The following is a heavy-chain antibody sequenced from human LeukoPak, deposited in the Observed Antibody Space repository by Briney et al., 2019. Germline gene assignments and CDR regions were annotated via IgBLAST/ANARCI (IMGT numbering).Heavy chain of an antibody. CDR1: GGTFSSYT. Sequence: SVKVSCKASGGTFSSYTLSWVRQAPGQGLEWMGRIIPILGIVGYAQQFQGRVTIIADKSTNTAYMELSSLRSEDTAVYYCARAYDSSGYYDAFDIWGQGTMVTVSS. V-gene: IGHV1-69*02. J-gene: IGHJ3*02. CDR3: ARAYDSSGYYDAFDI. D-gene: IGHD3-22*01. CDR2: IIPILGIV.